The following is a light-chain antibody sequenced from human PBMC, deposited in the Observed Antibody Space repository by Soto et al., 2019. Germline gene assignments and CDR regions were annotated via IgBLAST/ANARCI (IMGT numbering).Light chain of an antibody. CDR3: SSYTSSSIDYV. Sequence: QSALTQPASVSGSPGQSITISCTGTSSDVGGYNYVSWYQQHPGKAPKLMIYEDSNRPSGVSNRFSGSKSGNTASLTISGLQAEDDAAYYCSSYTSSSIDYVFGTGTKVTVL. CDR1: SSDVGGYNY. J-gene: IGLJ1*01. V-gene: IGLV2-14*01. CDR2: EDS.